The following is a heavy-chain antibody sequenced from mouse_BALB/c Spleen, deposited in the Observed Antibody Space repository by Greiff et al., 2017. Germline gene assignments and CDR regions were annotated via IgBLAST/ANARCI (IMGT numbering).Heavy chain of an antibody. CDR3: ARPSTVVAGGFDY. Sequence: VQLQQSGAELAKPGASVKMSCKASGYTFTSYWMHWVKQRPGQGLEWIGYINPSTGYTEYNQKFKDKATLTADKSSSTAYMQLSSLTSEDSAVYYCARPSTVVAGGFDYWGQGTTLTVSS. CDR2: INPSTGYT. V-gene: IGHV1-7*01. D-gene: IGHD1-1*01. J-gene: IGHJ2*01. CDR1: GYTFTSYW.